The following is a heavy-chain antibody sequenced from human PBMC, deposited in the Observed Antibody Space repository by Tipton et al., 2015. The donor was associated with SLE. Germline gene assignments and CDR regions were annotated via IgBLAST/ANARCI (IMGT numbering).Heavy chain of an antibody. CDR1: GGSISSYY. CDR2: IYYSGST. D-gene: IGHD6-6*01. V-gene: IGHV4-59*01. J-gene: IGHJ2*01. Sequence: TLSLTCTVSGGSISSYYWSWIRQPPGKGLEWIGYIYYSGSTNYNPSLKSRVTISVDTSKNQFSLKLSSVTAADTAVYYCARLKIGRPQERYFDLWGRGTLLTVSS. CDR3: ARLKIGRPQERYFDL.